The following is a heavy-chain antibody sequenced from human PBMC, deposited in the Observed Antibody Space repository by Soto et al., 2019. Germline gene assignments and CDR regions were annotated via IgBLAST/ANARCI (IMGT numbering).Heavy chain of an antibody. CDR3: AKDSRSYRSYNWFDP. V-gene: IGHV3-23*01. CDR1: GVTFGSYG. J-gene: IGHJ5*02. Sequence: GGSLRLSCAASGVTFGSYGRSWVRQAPGKGLEWVSAISGSGGSTYYADSVKGRFTISRDNSKNTLYLQMNSLRAEDTAVYYCAKDSRSYRSYNWFDPWGQGTLVTVSS. CDR2: ISGSGGST. D-gene: IGHD6-13*01.